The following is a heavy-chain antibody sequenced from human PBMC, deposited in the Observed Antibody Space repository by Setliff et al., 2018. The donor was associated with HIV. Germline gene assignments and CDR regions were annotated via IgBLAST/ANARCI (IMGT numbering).Heavy chain of an antibody. CDR3: ARGSRGYSYAYYYYYMDV. Sequence: PGGSLRLSCAASGFTFSGYWMSWVRQAPGKGLGWVANIKQDGSEKYYVDSVKGRFTISRDNAKNSLYLQMNSLRAEDTAVYYCARGSRGYSYAYYYYYMDVWGKGTTVTVSS. CDR2: IKQDGSEK. D-gene: IGHD5-18*01. J-gene: IGHJ6*03. V-gene: IGHV3-7*03. CDR1: GFTFSGYW.